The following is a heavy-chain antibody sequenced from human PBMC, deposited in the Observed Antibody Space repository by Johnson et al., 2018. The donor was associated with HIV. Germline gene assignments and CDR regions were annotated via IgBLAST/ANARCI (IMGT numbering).Heavy chain of an antibody. D-gene: IGHD1-14*01. Sequence: QVQLVESGGGVVQPGRSLRLSCAASGFTFSSYGMHWVRQAPGKGLEWVAVILYDGSNEYYADSVKGRFTLSRDHSKHTLNLQINSLSAEDTAMYYCAREMTTGAFDIWGQGTMVTVSS. CDR3: AREMTTGAFDI. CDR1: GFTFSSYG. CDR2: ILYDGSNE. V-gene: IGHV3-30*03. J-gene: IGHJ3*02.